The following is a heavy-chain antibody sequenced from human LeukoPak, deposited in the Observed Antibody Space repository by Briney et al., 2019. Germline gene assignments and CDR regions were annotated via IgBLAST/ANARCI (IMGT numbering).Heavy chain of an antibody. V-gene: IGHV3-15*01. CDR3: TPGEVPYIAAAGTDYYYYYMDV. D-gene: IGHD6-13*01. J-gene: IGHJ6*03. CDR2: IKSKIDGGTT. Sequence: GGSLRLSRAGSGFTLSNAWLSLVRQAPGKGLEWVGRIKSKIDGGTTDYAAPVKCRFTISRDDSKTTLYLQTNSLKTEDTGVYYCTPGEVPYIAAAGTDYYYYYMDVWGKGTTVTVAS. CDR1: GFTLSNAW.